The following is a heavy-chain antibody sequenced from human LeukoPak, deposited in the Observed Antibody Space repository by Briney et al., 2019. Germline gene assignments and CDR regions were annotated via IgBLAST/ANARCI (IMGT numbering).Heavy chain of an antibody. V-gene: IGHV4-39*07. D-gene: IGHD2-8*01. J-gene: IGHJ4*02. CDR3: TAEKNGSPHY. CDR2: IYYTGST. Sequence: SETLSLTCTVSRGSISSSTYYWSWVRQPPGKGLEWIASIYYTGSTYYNQSLKSRVTISLDMSKNEFSLTMSSVTAADTAVYFCTAEKNGSPHYWGQGTQVTVSS. CDR1: RGSISSSTYY.